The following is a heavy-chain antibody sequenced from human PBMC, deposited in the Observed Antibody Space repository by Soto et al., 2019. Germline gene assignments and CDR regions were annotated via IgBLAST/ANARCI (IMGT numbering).Heavy chain of an antibody. V-gene: IGHV3-7*03. Sequence: PGGSLRLSCAASGFTFSSYWMSWVRQAPGKGLEWVANIKQDGSEKYYVDPVKGRFTISRDNAKNSLYLQMNSLRAEDTAVYYCARRRGYSYGYEYYYYGMDVWGQGTTVTVSS. CDR2: IKQDGSEK. D-gene: IGHD5-18*01. J-gene: IGHJ6*02. CDR1: GFTFSSYW. CDR3: ARRRGYSYGYEYYYYGMDV.